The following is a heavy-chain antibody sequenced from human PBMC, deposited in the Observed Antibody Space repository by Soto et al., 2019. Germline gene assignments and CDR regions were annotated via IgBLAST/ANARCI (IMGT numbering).Heavy chain of an antibody. V-gene: IGHV3-21*02. D-gene: IGHD6-13*01. Sequence: EVQLVESGGGLVKPGGSLRLSCAASGFMLSMTGINWVRQAPGKGLEWVSSISSGGRYIDYADSMKGRLTISRDDAKNPLFLQLHNLRADDTAVYSCAKDGAAGAGFDVWGQGTTVTVSS. CDR1: GFMLSMTG. J-gene: IGHJ6*02. CDR3: AKDGAAGAGFDV. CDR2: ISSGGRYI.